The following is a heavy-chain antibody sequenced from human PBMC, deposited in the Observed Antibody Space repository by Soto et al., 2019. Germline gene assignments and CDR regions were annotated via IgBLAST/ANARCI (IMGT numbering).Heavy chain of an antibody. Sequence: GGSLRLSCAASGFTFSSYGMHWVRQAPGKGLEWVAVVCDGGSNKYYADSVKGRFTISRDNAKQSLYLQLNSLRDEDTAVYYCARDPKAGNQKLYFDYWGQGALVTVSS. CDR1: GFTFSSYG. CDR2: VCDGGSNK. CDR3: ARDPKAGNQKLYFDY. J-gene: IGHJ4*02. V-gene: IGHV3-33*08. D-gene: IGHD6-19*01.